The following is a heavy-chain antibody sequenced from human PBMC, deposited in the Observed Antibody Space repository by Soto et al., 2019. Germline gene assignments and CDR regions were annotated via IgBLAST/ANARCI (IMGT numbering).Heavy chain of an antibody. J-gene: IGHJ5*02. CDR2: ISGGGVTT. D-gene: IGHD4-17*01. Sequence: EVQLLESGGALVQPGGSLRLSCTASGFTFSTHAMTWVRQAPGKGLEWVSAISGGGVTTYSADSVQGRFTISRDNFKTTLYLQINSLRVEDTAVYYWAKGSGGDYALRWFDPWGQGTLVSVSS. CDR3: AKGSGGDYALRWFDP. CDR1: GFTFSTHA. V-gene: IGHV3-23*01.